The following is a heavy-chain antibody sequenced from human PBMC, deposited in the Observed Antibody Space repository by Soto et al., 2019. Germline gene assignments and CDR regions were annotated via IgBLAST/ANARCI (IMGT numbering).Heavy chain of an antibody. Sequence: SVKVSCKACGGTFSRYAISWLRQAPGQGLEWMGGIIPIFGTANYAQKFQGRVTITADESTSTAYMELSSLRSEDTAVYYCARERDFWSGYYPNYYYYYGMDVWGQGTTVTVSS. D-gene: IGHD3-3*01. J-gene: IGHJ6*02. CDR1: GGTFSRYA. CDR2: IIPIFGTA. V-gene: IGHV1-69*13. CDR3: ARERDFWSGYYPNYYYYYGMDV.